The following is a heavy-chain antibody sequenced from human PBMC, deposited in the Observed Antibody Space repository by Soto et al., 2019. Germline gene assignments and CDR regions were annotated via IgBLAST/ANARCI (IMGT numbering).Heavy chain of an antibody. CDR3: ASAWYYYDSSGSHASYYYGMDV. CDR1: GLTFSSYW. CDR2: INSDGSST. V-gene: IGHV3-74*01. Sequence: GGSLNLSCAASGLTFSSYWMHWVRQAPGKGLVWVSRINSDGSSTSYADSVKGRFTISRDNAKNTLYLQMNSLRAEDTAVYYCASAWYYYDSSGSHASYYYGMDVWGQGTTVTVSS. D-gene: IGHD3-22*01. J-gene: IGHJ6*02.